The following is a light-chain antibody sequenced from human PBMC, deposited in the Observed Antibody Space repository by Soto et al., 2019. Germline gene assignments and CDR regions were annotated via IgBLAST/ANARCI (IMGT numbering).Light chain of an antibody. CDR3: CSYAGSYTHV. J-gene: IGLJ1*01. V-gene: IGLV2-11*01. Sequence: QSALTQPRSVSGSTGQSVTISCTGTSSDVGAYNYVSWYQHHPGKAPKLMIYDVSKRPSGVPDRFSGSKAGNTASLTISGLQAEDEADYYCCSYAGSYTHVFGTGTKLNVL. CDR1: SSDVGAYNY. CDR2: DVS.